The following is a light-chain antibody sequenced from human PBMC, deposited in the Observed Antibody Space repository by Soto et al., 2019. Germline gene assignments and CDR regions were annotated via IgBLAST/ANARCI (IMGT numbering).Light chain of an antibody. CDR1: SNDFGTYYF. CDR2: DGT. V-gene: IGLV2-23*01. Sequence: QSVLTQPASVSGSPGQSITISCTRTSNDFGTYYFVSWYQQHPDKAPKLIIYDGTERPSGVSNRFSGSKSGNTASLTISGLQAEDEAHYYCCSYATYNMILGGRTKLTVL. J-gene: IGLJ2*01. CDR3: CSYATYNMI.